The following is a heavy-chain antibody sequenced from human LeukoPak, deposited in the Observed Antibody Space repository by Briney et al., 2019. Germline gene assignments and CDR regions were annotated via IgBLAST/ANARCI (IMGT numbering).Heavy chain of an antibody. V-gene: IGHV3-23*01. Sequence: GGSLRLSCAASGFTFKNYGMSWVRQAPGKGLEWVSAICTSGDCTYCGDSVKGRFTISRDNSKNTLYLQMNSLRAEDTAIYYCAKYSGNYFGDYWGPGNLVTVSS. CDR1: GFTFKNYG. D-gene: IGHD1-26*01. J-gene: IGHJ4*02. CDR2: ICTSGDCT. CDR3: AKYSGNYFGDY.